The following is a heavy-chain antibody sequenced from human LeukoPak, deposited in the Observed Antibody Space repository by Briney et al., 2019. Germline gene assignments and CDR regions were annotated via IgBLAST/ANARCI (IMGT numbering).Heavy chain of an antibody. CDR1: GFTFDNYG. CDR3: ARARYYYDDSAYFKFYYYMDV. Sequence: PGGSLRLSCAASGFTFDNYGMNWVRQAPRKGLEWVSGINWSGGSTGYAASVKGRFTISRDNAKNSLFLQMNSLRAEDTAVYYCARARYYYDDSAYFKFYYYMDVWGKGTTVTISS. V-gene: IGHV3-20*04. CDR2: INWSGGST. J-gene: IGHJ6*03. D-gene: IGHD3-22*01.